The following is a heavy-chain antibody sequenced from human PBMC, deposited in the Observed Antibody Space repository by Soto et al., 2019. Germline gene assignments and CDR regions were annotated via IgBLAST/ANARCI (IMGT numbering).Heavy chain of an antibody. CDR2: IYYSGST. Sequence: QVQLQESGPGLVKPSQTLSLTCTVSGGSISSGDYYWSWIRQPPGKGLGWMGYIYYSGSTYYNPSLNSRVTTAVDTSKNQFSLKLSSVTAADTAVYYCASVDTAMVTFDYWGQGTLVTVSS. CDR1: GGSISSGDYY. CDR3: ASVDTAMVTFDY. V-gene: IGHV4-30-4*01. D-gene: IGHD5-18*01. J-gene: IGHJ4*02.